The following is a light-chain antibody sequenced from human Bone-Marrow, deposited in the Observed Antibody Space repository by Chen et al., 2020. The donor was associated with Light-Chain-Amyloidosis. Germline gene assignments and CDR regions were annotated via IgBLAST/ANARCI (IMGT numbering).Light chain of an antibody. CDR3: QQYGTSPLT. CDR2: GSS. J-gene: IGKJ4*01. V-gene: IGKV3-20*01. Sequence: EIVLTQSPGTLSLSPGEGANLSCRASQTIRSNYLTWYQQKFGQAPRLLIYGSSSRATGVPDRFTGSGSGTHFTLTINRLEPEDFAMYDCQQYGTSPLTFGGGTKVEIK. CDR1: QTIRSNY.